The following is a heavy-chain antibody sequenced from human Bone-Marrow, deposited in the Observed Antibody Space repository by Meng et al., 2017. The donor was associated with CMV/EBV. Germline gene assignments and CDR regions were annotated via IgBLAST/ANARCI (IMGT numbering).Heavy chain of an antibody. CDR1: GGSINNGAYY. J-gene: IGHJ5*02. Sequence: LRLSCTVSGGSINNGAYYWSWIRHLPGKGLEWIGCRSYSGTTYYNPSLESRVTISVDTSKNQFSLKLSSVTAADTAVYYCARVRVPAATRYWFDPWGQGTLVTVSS. CDR2: RSYSGTT. CDR3: ARVRVPAATRYWFDP. V-gene: IGHV4-31*03. D-gene: IGHD2-2*01.